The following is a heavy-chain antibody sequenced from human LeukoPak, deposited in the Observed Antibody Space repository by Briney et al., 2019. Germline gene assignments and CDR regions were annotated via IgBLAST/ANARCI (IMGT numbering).Heavy chain of an antibody. D-gene: IGHD3-16*01. CDR3: ARDWAWGGFDF. J-gene: IGHJ4*02. CDR1: GFIFSGYW. CDR2: IKTDGTTT. V-gene: IGHV3-74*01. Sequence: GGSLRLSCVASGFIFSGYWMHWVRQAPGKGLEWVSRIKTDGTTTYYGDSVKGRFTVSRDNAKNTLYLQMNFLRADDTAVYYCARDWAWGGFDFWGQGALVTVSS.